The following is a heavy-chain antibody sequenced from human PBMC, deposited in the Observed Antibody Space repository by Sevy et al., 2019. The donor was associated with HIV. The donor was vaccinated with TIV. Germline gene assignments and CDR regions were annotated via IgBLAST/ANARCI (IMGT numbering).Heavy chain of an antibody. D-gene: IGHD6-6*01. CDR1: GFTFSSYG. V-gene: IGHV3-33*01. Sequence: GGSLRLSCAASGFTFSSYGMHWVRQAPGKGLEWVAVIWYDGSNKYYADSVKGRFTISRDNSKNTLYLQMNSLRAEDTAVYYCARDSRGTAARALDYWGQGTLVTVSS. J-gene: IGHJ4*02. CDR3: ARDSRGTAARALDY. CDR2: IWYDGSNK.